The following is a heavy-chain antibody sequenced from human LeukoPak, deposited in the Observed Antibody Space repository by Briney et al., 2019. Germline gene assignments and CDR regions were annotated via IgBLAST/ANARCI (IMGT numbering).Heavy chain of an antibody. CDR3: AKDQKRGYSYGYLFYYYYMDV. CDR2: ISGSGGST. D-gene: IGHD5-18*01. CDR1: GFTFSSYG. V-gene: IGHV3-23*01. J-gene: IGHJ6*03. Sequence: GGTLRLSCAASGFTFSSYGMSWVRQAPGKGLEWVSAISGSGGSTYYADSVKGRFTISRDNSKNTLYPQMNSLRAEDTAVYYCAKDQKRGYSYGYLFYYYYMDVWGKGTTVTISS.